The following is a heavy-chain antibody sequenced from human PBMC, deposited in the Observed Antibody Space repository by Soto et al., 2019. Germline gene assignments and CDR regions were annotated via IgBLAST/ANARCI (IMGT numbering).Heavy chain of an antibody. J-gene: IGHJ4*02. Sequence: PGGSLRLSCAASGFTFSNWGMHWVRQTPGRGLVWASHINSDGSTTNYADSVKGRFTISRDNAKNTLYLQTNSLRVEDTGVYYCARDYISGTPNYWGKGTLVTVSS. CDR1: GFTFSNWG. CDR2: INSDGSTT. V-gene: IGHV3-74*01. CDR3: ARDYISGTPNY. D-gene: IGHD6-19*01.